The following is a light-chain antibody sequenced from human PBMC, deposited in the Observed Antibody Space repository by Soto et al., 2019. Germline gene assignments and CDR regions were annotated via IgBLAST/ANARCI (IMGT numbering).Light chain of an antibody. CDR2: KAS. V-gene: IGKV1-5*03. CDR3: QQYYTYWT. CDR1: QSISSS. J-gene: IGKJ1*01. Sequence: DIQMTQSPSTLSASVGDRVTITCRASQSISSSLAWYQQKPGKAPKLLIYKASSLESGVPSRFSGSGSGTDFTLTISSLQPDDFATYYCQQYYTYWTFGQGTKVEIK.